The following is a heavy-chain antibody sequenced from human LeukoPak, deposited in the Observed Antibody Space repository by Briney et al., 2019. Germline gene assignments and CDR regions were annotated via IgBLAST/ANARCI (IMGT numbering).Heavy chain of an antibody. J-gene: IGHJ5*02. D-gene: IGHD6-13*01. CDR3: ARSFIAAAGTGFDP. CDR1: GGSFSGYY. CDR2: INHSGST. V-gene: IGHV4-34*01. Sequence: SETLSLTCAVYGGSFSGYYWSWIRQPPGKGLEWIGEINHSGSTNYNPSLKSRVTKSVDTSKNQFSLKLSSVTAADTAVYYCARSFIAAAGTGFDPWGQGTLVTVSS.